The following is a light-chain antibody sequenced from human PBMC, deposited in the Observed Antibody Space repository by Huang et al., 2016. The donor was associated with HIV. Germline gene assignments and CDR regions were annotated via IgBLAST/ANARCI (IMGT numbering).Light chain of an antibody. CDR1: KSVGNY. CDR2: DTS. J-gene: IGKJ4*01. Sequence: IVLTQSPATLSWYPGERVTLSCRASKSVGNYIAWYQQLPGQSPKLLIYDTSNRATGTLVRFSCSGSETDFTLTICSLESEDFAVYYCQQRSSVVTFGGGTKVQVK. V-gene: IGKV3-11*01. CDR3: QQRSSVVT.